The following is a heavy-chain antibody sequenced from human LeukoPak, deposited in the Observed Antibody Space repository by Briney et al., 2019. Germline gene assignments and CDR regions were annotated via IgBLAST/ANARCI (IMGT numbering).Heavy chain of an antibody. CDR1: GGSISSSSYY. CDR2: IYYSGST. D-gene: IGHD2-15*01. Sequence: SETLFLTCTVSGGSISSSSYYWGWIRQPPGKGLEWIGSIYYSGSTYYNPSLKSRVTISVDTSKNQFSLKLSSVTAADTAVYYCARHANIVVVVAANFFDYWGQGTLVTVSS. V-gene: IGHV4-39*01. CDR3: ARHANIVVVVAANFFDY. J-gene: IGHJ4*02.